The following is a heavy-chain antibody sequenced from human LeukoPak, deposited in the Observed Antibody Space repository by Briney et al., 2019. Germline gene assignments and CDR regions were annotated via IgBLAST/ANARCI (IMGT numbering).Heavy chain of an antibody. CDR2: IYYSGST. CDR1: GGSISSGGYY. Sequence: SETLSLTCTVSGGSISSGGYYWSWIRQHPGKGLEWIGYIYYSGSTYYNPSLKSRVTMSVDTSKNQFSLKLSSVTAADTAVYYCARGALDCSSTSCRPYYFDYWGQGTLVTVSS. V-gene: IGHV4-31*03. D-gene: IGHD2-2*01. J-gene: IGHJ4*02. CDR3: ARGALDCSSTSCRPYYFDY.